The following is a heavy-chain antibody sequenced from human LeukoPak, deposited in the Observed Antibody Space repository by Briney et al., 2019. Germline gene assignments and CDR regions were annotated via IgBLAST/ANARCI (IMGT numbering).Heavy chain of an antibody. CDR3: ARGKTEVSYTNWFDP. Sequence: SETLSLTCTVSGYSISSGYYWSWIRQPPGKGLEWIGEINHSGSTNYNPSLKSRVTISVDTSKNQFSLKLSSVTAADTAVYYCARGKTEVSYTNWFDPWGQGTLVTVSS. V-gene: IGHV4-38-2*02. D-gene: IGHD3-10*01. J-gene: IGHJ5*02. CDR1: GYSISSGYY. CDR2: INHSGST.